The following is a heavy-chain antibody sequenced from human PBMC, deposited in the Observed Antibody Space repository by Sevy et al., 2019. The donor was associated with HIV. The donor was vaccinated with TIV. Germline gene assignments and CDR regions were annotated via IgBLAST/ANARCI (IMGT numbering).Heavy chain of an antibody. D-gene: IGHD2-15*01. J-gene: IGHJ4*02. CDR2: IYYSGST. Sequence: SETLSLTCTVSGGSVSSGSYYWSWIRQPPGKGLEWIGYIYYSGSTNYNPSLKSRVTISVDTSKNQFSLKLSSVTAADTAVYYCARDYCSGGSCYVRNLDYWGQGTLVTVSS. CDR1: GGSVSSGSYY. CDR3: ARDYCSGGSCYVRNLDY. V-gene: IGHV4-61*01.